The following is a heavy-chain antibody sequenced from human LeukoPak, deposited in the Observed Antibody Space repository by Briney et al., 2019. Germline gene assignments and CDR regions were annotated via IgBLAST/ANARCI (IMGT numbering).Heavy chain of an antibody. Sequence: ASVKVSCKASGYTFSDYYMHWVRQAPGQGLEWMGWINPNSGGTNYAQKFQGRVTMTRDTSISTAYMELSRLRSDDTAVYYCARGLGSTRPGFNWFDPWGQGTLVTVSS. V-gene: IGHV1-2*02. CDR2: INPNSGGT. J-gene: IGHJ5*02. D-gene: IGHD2-2*01. CDR1: GYTFSDYY. CDR3: ARGLGSTRPGFNWFDP.